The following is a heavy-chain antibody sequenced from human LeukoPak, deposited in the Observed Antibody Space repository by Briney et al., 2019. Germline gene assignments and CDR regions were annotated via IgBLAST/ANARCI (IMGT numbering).Heavy chain of an antibody. CDR2: IYHSGST. CDR3: ARVATYYDILTGRFDP. V-gene: IGHV4-4*02. Sequence: SGTLSLTCAVSGGSISSSNWWSWVHQPPGKGLEWIGEIYHSGSTNYNPSLKSRVTISVDKSKNQFSLKLSSVTAADTAVYYCARVATYYDILTGRFDPWGQGTLVTVSS. D-gene: IGHD3-9*01. CDR1: GGSISSSNW. J-gene: IGHJ5*02.